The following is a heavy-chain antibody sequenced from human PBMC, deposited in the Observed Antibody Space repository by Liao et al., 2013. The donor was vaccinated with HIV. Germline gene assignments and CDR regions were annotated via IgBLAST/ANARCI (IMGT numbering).Heavy chain of an antibody. Sequence: QVQLQQWGAGLLKPSETLSLTCAVYGGSFSGYYWGWIRQPPGKGLEWIGSIYYSGSTYYNPSLKSRVTISVDTSTNQFSLKLSSVIAADTALYYCAREGVDSDFWRPGAFDIWGQGTMVTVSS. V-gene: IGHV4-34*01. CDR2: IYYSGST. CDR1: GGSFSGYY. J-gene: IGHJ3*02. D-gene: IGHD3-3*01. CDR3: AREGVDSDFWRPGAFDI.